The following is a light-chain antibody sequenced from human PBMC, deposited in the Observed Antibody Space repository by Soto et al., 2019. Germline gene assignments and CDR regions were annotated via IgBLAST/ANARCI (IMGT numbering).Light chain of an antibody. V-gene: IGLV2-23*01. Sequence: QSVLTQPASVSGSPGQSITISCTGTSSTVGGFNVVSWYHQHPGKAPKVIIYEGIKRPSGVSNRFSGSNSGSTASLTISGLQAEDEADYYCCSYVGATTYVFGTGTKVTV. CDR3: CSYVGATTYV. CDR2: EGI. CDR1: SSTVGGFNV. J-gene: IGLJ1*01.